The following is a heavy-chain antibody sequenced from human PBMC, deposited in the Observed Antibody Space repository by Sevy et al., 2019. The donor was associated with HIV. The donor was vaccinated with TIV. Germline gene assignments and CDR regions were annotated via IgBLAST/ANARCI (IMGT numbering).Heavy chain of an antibody. D-gene: IGHD6-13*01. CDR2: LSGGGTIT. J-gene: IGHJ6*02. CDR1: GFTFSNYA. CDR3: AKKPGMAATGLYGMDV. V-gene: IGHV3-23*01. Sequence: GGSLRLSCAASGFTFSNYAMTWVRQAPGRGLEWVSTLSGGGTITYYADSVKGRFTVSRDNSKNTLYLQMNSLRAEDTAVYYCAKKPGMAATGLYGMDVWGQGTTVTVSS.